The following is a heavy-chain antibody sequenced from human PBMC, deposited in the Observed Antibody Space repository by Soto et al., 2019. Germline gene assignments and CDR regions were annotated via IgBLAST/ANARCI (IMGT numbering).Heavy chain of an antibody. D-gene: IGHD2-15*01. CDR2: INSSGSTI. CDR3: ARDYLESSTLTDYGMNV. J-gene: IGHJ6*02. Sequence: GGSLRPSCAASGFAFSSYEMNWVRQAPGKGLEWVSYINSSGSTIYYADSVKGRFTISRDNAKNSLYLQMNSLRAEDTAVYYCARDYLESSTLTDYGMNVGGQGTRSPSP. V-gene: IGHV3-48*03. CDR1: GFAFSSYE.